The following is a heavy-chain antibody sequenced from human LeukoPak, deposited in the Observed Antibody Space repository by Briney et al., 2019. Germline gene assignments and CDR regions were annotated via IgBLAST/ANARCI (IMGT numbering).Heavy chain of an antibody. CDR3: ARDKVSGSYDY. Sequence: GGSLRLSCAASGFTFDDYAMHWVRQAPGKGLEWVSGISWNSGSIGYADSVKGRFTISRDNAKNSLYLQMNSLRAEDTALYHCARDKVSGSYDYWGQGTLVTVSS. D-gene: IGHD3-10*01. CDR2: ISWNSGSI. V-gene: IGHV3-9*01. CDR1: GFTFDDYA. J-gene: IGHJ4*02.